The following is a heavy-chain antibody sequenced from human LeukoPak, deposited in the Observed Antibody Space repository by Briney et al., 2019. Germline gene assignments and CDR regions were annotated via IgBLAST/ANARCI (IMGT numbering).Heavy chain of an antibody. D-gene: IGHD6-19*01. CDR3: AKSASGWDYYMDV. CDR1: RFTFEDYA. J-gene: IGHJ6*03. Sequence: GGSLRLSCAGSRFTFEDYAMHWVRQAPGKGLEWVSLISWDGGSTYYADSVKGRFTITRDNSKNSLYLQMNSLRAEDTALYYCAKSASGWDYYMDVWGKGTTVTVSS. V-gene: IGHV3-43D*04. CDR2: ISWDGGST.